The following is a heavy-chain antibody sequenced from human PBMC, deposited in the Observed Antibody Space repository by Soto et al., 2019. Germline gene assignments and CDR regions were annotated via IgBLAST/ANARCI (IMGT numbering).Heavy chain of an antibody. CDR2: IWYDGSNK. J-gene: IGHJ4*02. D-gene: IGHD6-6*01. Sequence: PGGSLRLSCAASGFTFSSYGMHWVRQAPGKGLEWVAVIWYDGSNKYYADSVKGRFTISRDNSKNTLYLQMNSLRAKDTAVYYCARASIAAPAVDYWGQGTLVTVSS. CDR3: ARASIAAPAVDY. CDR1: GFTFSSYG. V-gene: IGHV3-33*01.